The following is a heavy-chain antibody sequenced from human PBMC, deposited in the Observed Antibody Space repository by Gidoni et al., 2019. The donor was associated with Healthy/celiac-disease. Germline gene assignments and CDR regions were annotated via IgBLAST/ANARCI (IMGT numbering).Heavy chain of an antibody. Sequence: QVQLQQWGAGLLKPSETLSLTCAVYGGSFSGYYWSWIRQPPGKGLEWIGEINHSGSTNYNPSLKSRVTISVDTSKNQFSLKLSYVTAADTAVYYCARGLGRWLRQGMDVWGQGTTVTVSS. J-gene: IGHJ6*02. CDR1: GGSFSGYY. D-gene: IGHD5-12*01. V-gene: IGHV4-34*01. CDR3: ARGLGRWLRQGMDV. CDR2: INHSGST.